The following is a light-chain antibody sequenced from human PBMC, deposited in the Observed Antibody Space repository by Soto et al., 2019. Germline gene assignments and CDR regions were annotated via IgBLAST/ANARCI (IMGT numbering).Light chain of an antibody. V-gene: IGKV3-11*01. CDR1: QSVSSY. J-gene: IGKJ4*01. CDR3: QQFSSYPLT. CDR2: DTS. Sequence: IVLTHSPATLSLSPWERATLSCRASQSVSSYLAWYQQKPGQAPRLLIYDTSKRATGIPDRFSGGGSGTDFTLTISRLEPEDFAVYYCQQFSSYPLTFGGGTKVDIK.